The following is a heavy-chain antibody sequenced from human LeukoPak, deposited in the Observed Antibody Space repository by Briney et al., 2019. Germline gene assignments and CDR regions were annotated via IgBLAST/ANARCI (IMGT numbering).Heavy chain of an antibody. CDR1: GFTFSSYG. CDR3: AKSHTSGLRGDYDALGY. J-gene: IGHJ4*02. CDR2: ISYDGSNK. D-gene: IGHD4/OR15-4a*01. Sequence: PGGSLRLSCAASGFTFSSYGMHWVRQAPGKGLEWVAVISYDGSNKYYADSVKGRFTISRDNSKNTLYLQMNSLRAEDTAVYYCAKSHTSGLRGDYDALGYWGQGTLVTVSS. V-gene: IGHV3-30*18.